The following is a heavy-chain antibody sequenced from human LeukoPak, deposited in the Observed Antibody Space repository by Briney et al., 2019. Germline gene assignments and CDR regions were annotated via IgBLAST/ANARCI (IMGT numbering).Heavy chain of an antibody. D-gene: IGHD1-26*01. V-gene: IGHV3-7*01. J-gene: IGHJ5*02. CDR3: ARDAGGSYYRS. CDR2: IKQDGGEQ. Sequence: PGGSLRLSCTASGFTFSTYWMTWVRQAPGKGLEWVANIKQDGGEQYYVDSVKGRFTISRDNAKNSLYLQMNSLRAEDTAVYYCARDAGGSYYRSWGQGTLVTVSS. CDR1: GFTFSTYW.